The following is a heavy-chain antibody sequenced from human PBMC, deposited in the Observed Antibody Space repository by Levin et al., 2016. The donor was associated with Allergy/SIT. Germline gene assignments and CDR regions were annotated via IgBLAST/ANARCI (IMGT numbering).Heavy chain of an antibody. CDR1: DYTFASYG. D-gene: IGHD2-21*01. J-gene: IGHJ4*02. V-gene: IGHV1-18*01. Sequence: ASVKVSCKASDYTFASYGICWVRQAPGQGLEWMGWINTYNGDTTYAQKLQGRVTMTTDTSTSTAYMELRNLTSDDTAVYYCARSPIAGDGGDFAYYFDYWGQGSLVTVSS. CDR3: ARSPIAGDGGDFAYYFDY. CDR2: INTYNGDT.